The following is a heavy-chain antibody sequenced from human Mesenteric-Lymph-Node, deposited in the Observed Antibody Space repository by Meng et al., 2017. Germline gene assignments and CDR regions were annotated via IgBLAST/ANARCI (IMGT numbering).Heavy chain of an antibody. J-gene: IGHJ4*02. CDR1: GVSVSGYTW. CDR2: IYPTGTT. Sequence: QGPLQESGPGLVTPSGTLSLTCVVSGVSVSGYTWWSWVRQSPGKGLECIGDIYPTGTTQYNPSLDSRATISVDKAKNQISLKLTSVTAADTAVYYCAKDNSGWQHTDYWGQGILVTVSS. CDR3: AKDNSGWQHTDY. D-gene: IGHD6-19*01. V-gene: IGHV4-4*02.